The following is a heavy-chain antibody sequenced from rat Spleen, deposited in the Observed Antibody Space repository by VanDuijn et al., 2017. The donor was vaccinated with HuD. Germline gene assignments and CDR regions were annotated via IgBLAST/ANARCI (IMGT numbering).Heavy chain of an antibody. CDR2: IDTDGSRT. V-gene: IGHV5-22*01. D-gene: IGHD4-3*01. CDR3: AVAGYGY. Sequence: EVQLVESGGGLVQPGSPLKLSCAASGFTFSDYYMAWVRQAPKKGLEWVSSIDTDGSRTYYPDSVRGRFTISRDNAENTAYLQMNSLWSEDTATYYCAVAGYGYWGQGVVVTVSS. J-gene: IGHJ2*01. CDR1: GFTFSDYY.